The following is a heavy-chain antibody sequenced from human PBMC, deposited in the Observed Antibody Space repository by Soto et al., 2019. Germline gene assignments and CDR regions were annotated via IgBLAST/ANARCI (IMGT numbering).Heavy chain of an antibody. CDR1: GFTFSNFA. CDR3: AKRISTGWFYFDY. D-gene: IGHD6-19*01. CDR2: IRGSGSGT. V-gene: IGHV3-23*01. Sequence: GGSLRLSCAASGFTFSNFAMSWVRQAPGKGLEWVSSIRGSGSGTYYADSVKGRFTISRDNSKNTLYLQMNSLRAEDTALYYCAKRISTGWFYFDYWGQGTLVTVSS. J-gene: IGHJ4*02.